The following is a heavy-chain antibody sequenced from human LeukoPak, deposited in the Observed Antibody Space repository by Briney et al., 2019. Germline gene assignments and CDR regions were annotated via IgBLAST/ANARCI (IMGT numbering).Heavy chain of an antibody. V-gene: IGHV4-61*01. CDR2: IRYSGHT. Sequence: SETLSLTCTVSGDSISNDRYYWTWIRQSPGKGLEWIAYIRYSGHTNYNPSLDTRVTISLDASKNQLSLRLYSVTAADTAMYYCARYNWNTWFDPWGQGALVTVSS. CDR3: ARYNWNTWFDP. CDR1: GDSISNDRYY. D-gene: IGHD1-1*01. J-gene: IGHJ5*02.